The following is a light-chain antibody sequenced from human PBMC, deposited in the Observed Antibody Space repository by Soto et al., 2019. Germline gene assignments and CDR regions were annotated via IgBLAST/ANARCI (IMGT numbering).Light chain of an antibody. V-gene: IGLV2-14*01. Sequence: QSALTQPASVSGSPGQSITVSCTGTSSDIGASNYVSWYQQHPGKAPKLIISEVSNRPSGVSNRFSGSKSGNTAFLTISGLQAEDEADYYCCSYAGSGTDNYVFGSGTKVTVL. CDR3: CSYAGSGTDNYV. CDR2: EVS. CDR1: SSDIGASNY. J-gene: IGLJ1*01.